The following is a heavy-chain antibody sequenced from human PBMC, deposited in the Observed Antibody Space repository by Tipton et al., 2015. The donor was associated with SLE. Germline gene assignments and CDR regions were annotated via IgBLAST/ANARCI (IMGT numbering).Heavy chain of an antibody. V-gene: IGHV3-23*01. CDR3: AKDREQWLDDGGLFHH. D-gene: IGHD6-19*01. J-gene: IGHJ1*01. CDR1: GFTFSSYA. Sequence: SLRLSCAASGFTFSSYAMSWVRQAPGKGLEWVSAISGSGGSTYYADSVKGRFTISRDNAKNFLYLQMNSLRTEDTALYYCAKDREQWLDDGGLFHHWGQGTLVTVSS. CDR2: ISGSGGST.